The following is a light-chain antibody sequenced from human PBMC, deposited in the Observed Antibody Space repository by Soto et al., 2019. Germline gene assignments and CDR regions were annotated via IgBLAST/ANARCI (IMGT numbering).Light chain of an antibody. CDR1: QSVSSSY. CDR2: GAS. J-gene: IGKJ1*01. CDR3: QQYGSSPRT. V-gene: IGKV3-20*01. Sequence: EIVLTQSPGTLSLSPGERATLSCRASQSVSSSYLAWYQQKPGQAPRLLIYGASSSATGITDMFSGSGSGTDFTLTISRLEPEDIAVYYCQQYGSSPRTFGQGTKVEIK.